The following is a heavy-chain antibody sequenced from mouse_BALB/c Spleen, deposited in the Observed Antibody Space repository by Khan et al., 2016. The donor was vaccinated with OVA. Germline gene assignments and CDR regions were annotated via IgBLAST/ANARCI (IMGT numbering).Heavy chain of an antibody. D-gene: IGHD2-14*01. CDR3: ARVGYNGTMDF. V-gene: IGHV9-3-1*01. J-gene: IGHJ4*01. CDR1: GFTFTNYG. CDR2: INTYTGEP. Sequence: LVESGPELKKPGETVQISCKASGFTFTNYGMNWVRQAPGKGLKWMGWINTYTGEPTFTDDFKGRFAFSLETSASTAYLQINSLKNEDTATYFCARVGYNGTMDFWSQGTSVTVSS.